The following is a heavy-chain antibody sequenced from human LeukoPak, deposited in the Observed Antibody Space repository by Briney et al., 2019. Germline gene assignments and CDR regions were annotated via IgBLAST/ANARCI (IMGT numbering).Heavy chain of an antibody. Sequence: GGSLRLSCAASGFTFSRYSINWVRQAPGKRLEWVSSISSSSSYIYYADSVKGRFTISRDNAKNSLYLQMNSLRAEDTAVYYCASGDVYDSSGYLHYWGQGTQATVSS. CDR1: GFTFSRYS. D-gene: IGHD3-22*01. J-gene: IGHJ4*02. CDR3: ASGDVYDSSGYLHY. CDR2: ISSSSSYI. V-gene: IGHV3-21*01.